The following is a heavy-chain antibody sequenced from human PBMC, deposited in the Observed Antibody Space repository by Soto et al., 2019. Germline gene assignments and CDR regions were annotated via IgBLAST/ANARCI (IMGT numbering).Heavy chain of an antibody. CDR2: ISGSGDDT. V-gene: IGHV3-23*01. D-gene: IGHD6-19*01. CDR3: AKGTPYTSGWYYFDY. J-gene: IGHJ4*02. Sequence: PGGSLRLSCAASGFTFSSFALSWVRQAPGKGLEWVSAISGSGDDTDYADSVKGRFTISRDNSKNTLYLQMNSLRTEDTAVYFCAKGTPYTSGWYYFDYRGQGTRVTVSS. CDR1: GFTFSSFA.